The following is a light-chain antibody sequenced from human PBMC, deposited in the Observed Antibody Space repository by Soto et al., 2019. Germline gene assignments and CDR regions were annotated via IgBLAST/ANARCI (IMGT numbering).Light chain of an antibody. J-gene: IGLJ1*01. CDR2: GNS. CDR3: QSYDSSLSGVV. Sequence: QSVLTQPPSVSAAPGQRVTISCTGSSSNIGAGYDVHWYQQLPGTAPKLLIYGNSNRPSGVPDRFSGSKSGTSASLAITGLQAEDEADYYCQSYDSSLSGVVFGTGTNLTVL. V-gene: IGLV1-40*01. CDR1: SSNIGAGYD.